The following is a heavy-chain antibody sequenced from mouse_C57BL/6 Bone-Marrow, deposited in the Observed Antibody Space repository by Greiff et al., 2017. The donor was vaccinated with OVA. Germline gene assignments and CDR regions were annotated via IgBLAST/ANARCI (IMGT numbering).Heavy chain of an antibody. CDR2: IGPGSGST. J-gene: IGHJ1*03. Sequence: QVQLQQSGAELVKPGASVRISCTASGYTFTDYYINWVNQRPGKGLEWIGNIGPGSGSTYYNEKFKGKATLTADKSSSTAYLQLSSLTAKDSALYFCASDFDVGGTGTTLTVSS. V-gene: IGHV1-77*01. CDR1: GYTFTDYY. CDR3: ASDFDV.